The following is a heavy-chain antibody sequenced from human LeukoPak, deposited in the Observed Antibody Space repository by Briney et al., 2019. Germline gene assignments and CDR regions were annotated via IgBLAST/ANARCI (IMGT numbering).Heavy chain of an antibody. J-gene: IGHJ4*02. CDR2: INHSGST. CDR3: AGGKQWLAFEY. V-gene: IGHV4-34*01. CDR1: GGSFSGYY. D-gene: IGHD6-19*01. Sequence: SETLSLTCAVYGGSFSGYYWSWIRQPPGKGLEWIGEINHSGSTNYNPSLKSRVTMSVDTSKNQFSLKLSSVTAADTAVYYCAGGKQWLAFEYWGQGTLVTVSS.